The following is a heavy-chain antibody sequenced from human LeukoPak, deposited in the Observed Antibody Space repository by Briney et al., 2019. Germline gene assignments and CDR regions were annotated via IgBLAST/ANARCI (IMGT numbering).Heavy chain of an antibody. CDR3: ARQGGQQLPPLH. J-gene: IGHJ4*02. V-gene: IGHV4-59*01. CDR1: GGSISSYY. Sequence: ASETLSLTCTVSGGSISSYYWSWIRQPPGKGLEWIGYIYYSGSTNYNPSLKSRVTISVDTSKNQFSLKLSSVTAADTAVYYCARQGGQQLPPLHWGQGTLVTVSS. CDR2: IYYSGST. D-gene: IGHD6-13*01.